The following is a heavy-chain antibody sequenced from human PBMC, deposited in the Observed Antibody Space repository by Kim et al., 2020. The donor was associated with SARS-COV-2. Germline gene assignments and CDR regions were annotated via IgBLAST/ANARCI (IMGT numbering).Heavy chain of an antibody. CDR3: ARTPSYYYGMDV. V-gene: IGHV3-33*01. Sequence: KSYSDSVTGRFTLSRDNSKNTLYLQLHSLSAEDAAVYYCARTPSYYYGMDVWGQGTTVTVSS. CDR2: K. J-gene: IGHJ6*02.